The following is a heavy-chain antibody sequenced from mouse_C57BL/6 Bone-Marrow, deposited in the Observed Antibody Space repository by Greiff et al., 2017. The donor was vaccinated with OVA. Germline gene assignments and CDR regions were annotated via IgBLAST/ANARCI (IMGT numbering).Heavy chain of an antibody. D-gene: IGHD1-1*01. V-gene: IGHV14-4*01. Sequence: VQLQQSGAELVRPGASVKLSCTASGFNIKDDYMHWVKQRPGQGLEWIGWIDPENGDTEYASKFQGKATITADTSSNTAYLQLSSLTSEDTAVYYCTSTVVDYWGQGTTLTVSS. CDR2: IDPENGDT. CDR1: GFNIKDDY. J-gene: IGHJ2*01. CDR3: TSTVVDY.